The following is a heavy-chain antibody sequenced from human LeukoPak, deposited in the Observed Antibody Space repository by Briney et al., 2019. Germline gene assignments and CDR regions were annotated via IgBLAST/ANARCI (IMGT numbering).Heavy chain of an antibody. Sequence: GGSLRLSCAASGFTFDDYTMHWVRQAPGKGLEWVSLISWDGGNTYYADSVKGRFTISRDNSKNSLYLQMNSLRTEDTALYYCAKTRRSGSFFYYYYYMDVWGKGTTVTVSS. J-gene: IGHJ6*03. D-gene: IGHD1-26*01. V-gene: IGHV3-43*01. CDR1: GFTFDDYT. CDR3: AKTRRSGSFFYYYYYMDV. CDR2: ISWDGGNT.